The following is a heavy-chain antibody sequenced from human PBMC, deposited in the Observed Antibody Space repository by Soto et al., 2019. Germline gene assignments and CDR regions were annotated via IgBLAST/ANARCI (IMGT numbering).Heavy chain of an antibody. Sequence: QVQLVESGGGVVQPGRSPRLSCAASGFTFSSYGMHWVRKAPGKGLEWVAVISYDGSNKYYADSVKGRFTISIDNSKNTLYLQMNSLRAEDTAVYYCAKDRGLYCTNGVCYAFDYWGQGTLVTVSS. CDR2: ISYDGSNK. J-gene: IGHJ4*02. CDR3: AKDRGLYCTNGVCYAFDY. CDR1: GFTFSSYG. V-gene: IGHV3-30*18. D-gene: IGHD2-8*01.